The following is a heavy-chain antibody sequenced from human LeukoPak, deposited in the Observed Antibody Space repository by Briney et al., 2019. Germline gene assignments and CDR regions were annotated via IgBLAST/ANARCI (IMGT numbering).Heavy chain of an antibody. J-gene: IGHJ3*02. D-gene: IGHD2-2*01. CDR3: AKGTSRYCSSTSCFPDAFDI. CDR1: GFTFSSCA. CDR2: ISGSGGST. V-gene: IGHV3-23*01. Sequence: GRSLRLSCAASGFTFSSCAMSWVRQAPGKGLEWVSAISGSGGSTYYADSVKGRFTISRDNSKNTLYLQMNSLRAEDTAVYYCAKGTSRYCSSTSCFPDAFDIWGQGTMVTVSS.